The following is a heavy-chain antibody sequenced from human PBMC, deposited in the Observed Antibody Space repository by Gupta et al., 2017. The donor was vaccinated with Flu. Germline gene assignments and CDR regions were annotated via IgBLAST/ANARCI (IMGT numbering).Heavy chain of an antibody. D-gene: IGHD4-11*01. J-gene: IGHJ4*02. CDR3: AKGELTIYSNYSIDY. CDR2: ISYDGSNK. V-gene: IGHV3-30*18. Sequence: QVQLVESGGGVVQPGRSLRLSCAASGFTFSSYGMHWVRQAPGKGLEWVAVISYDGSNKYYADSVKGRFTISRDNSKNTLYLQMNSLRAEDTAVYYCAKGELTIYSNYSIDYWGQGTLVTVSS. CDR1: GFTFSSYG.